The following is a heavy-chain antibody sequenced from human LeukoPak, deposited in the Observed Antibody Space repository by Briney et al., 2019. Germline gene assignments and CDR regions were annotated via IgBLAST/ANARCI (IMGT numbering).Heavy chain of an antibody. CDR2: IKSKTDGGTT. CDR3: LLAAAVSVDYYYYYMDV. V-gene: IGHV3-15*01. D-gene: IGHD6-13*01. J-gene: IGHJ6*03. CDR1: GFTFSNAW. Sequence: PGGSLRLSCAASGFTFSNAWMSWVRQAPGKGLEWVGRIKSKTDGGTTDYAAPVKGRFTISRDDSKNTLYLQMNSLKTEDTAVYYCLLAAAVSVDYYYYYMDVWGKGTTVTVSS.